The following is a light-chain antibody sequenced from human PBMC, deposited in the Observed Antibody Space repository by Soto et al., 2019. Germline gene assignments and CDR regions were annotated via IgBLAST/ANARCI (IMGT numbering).Light chain of an antibody. CDR3: QQYNNWPRT. V-gene: IGKV3-15*01. J-gene: IGKJ1*01. Sequence: EIVMTQSPATLSVSPGERVTLSCRDSQSVSSNLVWYQQKPGQAPRLLIYGASTRATGIPASFSGSGSGTEFAHTISSLQSEDFAIYYCQQYNNWPRTFGQGTKVEIK. CDR1: QSVSSN. CDR2: GAS.